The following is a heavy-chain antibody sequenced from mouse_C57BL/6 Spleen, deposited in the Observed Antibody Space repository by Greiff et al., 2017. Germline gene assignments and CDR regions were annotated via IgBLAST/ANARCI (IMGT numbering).Heavy chain of an antibody. CDR2: INPSSGYT. J-gene: IGHJ2*01. D-gene: IGHD2-4*01. CDR1: GYTFTSYT. V-gene: IGHV1-4*01. Sequence: QVQLKQSGAELPRPGASVKMSCKASGYTFTSYTMHWVKQRPGQGLEWIGYINPSSGYTKYNQKFKDKATLTADKSSSTAYMQLSSLTSEDSAVYYCARVDDFLDYWGQGTTLTVSS. CDR3: ARVDDFLDY.